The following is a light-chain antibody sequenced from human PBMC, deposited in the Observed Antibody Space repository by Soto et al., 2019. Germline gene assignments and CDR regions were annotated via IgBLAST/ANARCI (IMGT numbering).Light chain of an antibody. CDR1: QSVSSSY. Sequence: EIVLTQSPGTLSLSPGERATLSCRASQSVSSSYLAWYQQKPGQAPRPLIYGASSRATGIPDRFSGSGSGTDFTLTISRLEPEDFAGYYCQQYGRSPLVTFGQGTRLEIK. CDR3: QQYGRSPLVT. J-gene: IGKJ5*01. CDR2: GAS. V-gene: IGKV3-20*01.